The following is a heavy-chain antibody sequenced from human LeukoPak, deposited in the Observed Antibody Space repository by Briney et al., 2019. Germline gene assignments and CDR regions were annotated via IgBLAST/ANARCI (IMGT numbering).Heavy chain of an antibody. CDR2: ISSNGGST. CDR1: GFTFSSYE. V-gene: IGHV3-64*01. J-gene: IGHJ6*03. D-gene: IGHD3-10*01. Sequence: PGGSLRLSCAASGFTFSSYEMNWVRQAPGKGLEYVSAISSNGGSTYYANSVKGRFTISRDNSKNTLYLQMGSLRAEDMAVYYCARDQVTMVRGVIKALGYMDVWGKGTTVTISS. CDR3: ARDQVTMVRGVIKALGYMDV.